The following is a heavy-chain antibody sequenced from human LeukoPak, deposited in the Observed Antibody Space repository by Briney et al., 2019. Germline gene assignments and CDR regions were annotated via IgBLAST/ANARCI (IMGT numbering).Heavy chain of an antibody. D-gene: IGHD6-19*01. J-gene: IGHJ4*02. CDR2: ISGSGSST. V-gene: IGHV3-23*01. CDR3: AKREGVAVTGTPYFDY. CDR1: GFTFSSDA. Sequence: GGSLRLSCAASGFTFSSDAMSWVRQAPGKGLEWVSSISGSGSSTYYVDSVKGRFTISRDNSKNTLYLQMKSLRAEDTAVYYCAKREGVAVTGTPYFDYWGQGTLVTVSS.